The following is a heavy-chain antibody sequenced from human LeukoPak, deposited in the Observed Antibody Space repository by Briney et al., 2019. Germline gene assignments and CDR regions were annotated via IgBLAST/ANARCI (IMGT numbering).Heavy chain of an antibody. Sequence: PGGSLRLSCAASGFTFSNYAMTWFRQTPEKGLEWVSAISGSGGSTYYVDSVKGRFTISRDNAKNSLYLQMNSLRAEDTAVYYCARDLGYWGQGTLVTVSS. J-gene: IGHJ4*02. V-gene: IGHV3-23*01. CDR3: ARDLGY. CDR1: GFTFSNYA. CDR2: ISGSGGST.